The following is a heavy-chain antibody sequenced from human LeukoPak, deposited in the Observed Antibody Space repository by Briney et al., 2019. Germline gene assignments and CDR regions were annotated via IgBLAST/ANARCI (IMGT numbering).Heavy chain of an antibody. D-gene: IGHD3-3*02. V-gene: IGHV4-4*07. J-gene: IGHJ1*01. CDR2: IYSSGGT. CDR1: GGSINSYY. Sequence: SETLSLTCTVSGGSINSYYCSWIRQPAGRGLEWIGRIYSSGGTDYNPSLKGRVTMSVDTSNNQISLRLTSVTAADTAVYYCVRDIYGAGAAQHWGQGTQVTVSS. CDR3: VRDIYGAGAAQH.